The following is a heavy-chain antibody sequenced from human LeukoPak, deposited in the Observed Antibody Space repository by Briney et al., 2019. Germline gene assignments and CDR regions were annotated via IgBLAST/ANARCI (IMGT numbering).Heavy chain of an antibody. CDR3: AKEGGWHSSSLYFDY. CDR1: GFTFSSYG. Sequence: GGSLRLSCAASGFTFSSYGMHWVRQAPGKGLEWVAVIWYDGSNKYYADSVKGRFTISRDNSKNTLYLQMNSLRAEDTAVYYCAKEGGWHSSSLYFDYWGQGTLVTVSS. V-gene: IGHV3-33*06. CDR2: IWYDGSNK. D-gene: IGHD6-13*01. J-gene: IGHJ4*02.